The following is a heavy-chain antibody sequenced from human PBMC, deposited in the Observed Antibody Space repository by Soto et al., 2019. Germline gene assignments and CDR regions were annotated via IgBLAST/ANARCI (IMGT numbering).Heavy chain of an antibody. CDR3: AKELYGDYWDFDY. Sequence: QVQLVESGGGVVQPGRSLRLSCAASGFTFSSYGMHWVRQAPGKGLEWVAVISYDGSNKYYADSVKGRFTISRDNSKNTLYLQMNSLRAEDTAVYYCAKELYGDYWDFDYWGQGTLVTVSS. J-gene: IGHJ4*02. CDR1: GFTFSSYG. CDR2: ISYDGSNK. V-gene: IGHV3-30*18. D-gene: IGHD4-17*01.